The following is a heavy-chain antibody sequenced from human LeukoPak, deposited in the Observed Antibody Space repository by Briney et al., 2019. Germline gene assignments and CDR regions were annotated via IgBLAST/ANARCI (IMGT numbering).Heavy chain of an antibody. CDR2: LNPNSGGT. V-gene: IGHV1-2*06. J-gene: IGHJ4*02. D-gene: IGHD6-19*01. Sequence: GASVKVSCKTSGYTFTAYYLHWVRQVPGQGLEWVGRLNPNSGGTNYAQKFQGRVTMTRDTSISTAYMEVSRLRSDDTAVYYCARDPSPPDLITVSANDYWGQGTLVTVSS. CDR1: GYTFTAYY. CDR3: ARDPSPPDLITVSANDY.